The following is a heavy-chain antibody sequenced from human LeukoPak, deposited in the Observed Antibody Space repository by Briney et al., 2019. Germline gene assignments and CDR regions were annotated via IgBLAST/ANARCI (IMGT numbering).Heavy chain of an antibody. V-gene: IGHV3-73*01. CDR2: IRSKANSYAA. J-gene: IGHJ4*02. CDR1: GFTFSGSA. CDR3: TGSSGWSY. Sequence: GGSLKLSCAASGFTFSGSAMHWVRQASGKGLEWVGRIRSKANSYAAAYAASVKGRFTISRDDSKNTAYLQMNSLKTEDTAVYYCTGSSGWSYWGQGTLVTVSS. D-gene: IGHD6-19*01.